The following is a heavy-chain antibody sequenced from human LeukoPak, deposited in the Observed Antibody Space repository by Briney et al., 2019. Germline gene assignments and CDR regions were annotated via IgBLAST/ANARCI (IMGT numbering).Heavy chain of an antibody. Sequence: GGSLRLSCAAPGFTFDDYTMHWVRQAPGKGLEWVSLICWDGGSTYYADSVKGRFTISRDNSKNSLYLQMNSLRTEDTALYYCAKVGDGSGSYLDYWGQGTLVTVSS. J-gene: IGHJ4*02. D-gene: IGHD3-10*01. CDR2: ICWDGGST. CDR3: AKVGDGSGSYLDY. V-gene: IGHV3-43*01. CDR1: GFTFDDYT.